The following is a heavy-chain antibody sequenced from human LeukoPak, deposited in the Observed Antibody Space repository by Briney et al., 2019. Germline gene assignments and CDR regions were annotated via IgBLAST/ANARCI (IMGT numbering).Heavy chain of an antibody. CDR2: INHSGST. D-gene: IGHD6-25*01. J-gene: IGHJ4*02. CDR3: ARGLAAAAPWGY. CDR1: GGSFSGYY. V-gene: IGHV4-34*01. Sequence: PSETLSLTCAGYGGSFSGYYWSWIRQPPGKGLEWIGEINHSGSTNYNPSLKSRVTISVDTSKNQFSLKLSSVTAADTAVYYCARGLAAAAPWGYWGQGTLVTVSS.